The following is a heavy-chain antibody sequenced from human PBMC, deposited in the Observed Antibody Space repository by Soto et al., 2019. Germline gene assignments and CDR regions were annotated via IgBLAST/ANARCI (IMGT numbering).Heavy chain of an antibody. CDR3: ARGYCGSTSWLDV. CDR2: MNPNSGNT. D-gene: IGHD2-2*01. Sequence: QVQLVQSGAEVKKPGASVKVSCKASGYTFTSYDINWVRQATGQGLEWVGWMNPNSGNTGYAQMCRGRVRMTRNTSISTAYMGLTSLGSEDTAVYYCARGYCGSTSWLDVCGKGTTVTVST. J-gene: IGHJ6*04. V-gene: IGHV1-8*01. CDR1: GYTFTSYD.